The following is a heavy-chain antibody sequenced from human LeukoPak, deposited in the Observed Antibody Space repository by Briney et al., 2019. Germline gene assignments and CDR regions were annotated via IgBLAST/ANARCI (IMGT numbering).Heavy chain of an antibody. CDR3: AKNVLRYFDWLGPFDY. CDR1: GFTFSSYA. V-gene: IGHV3-23*01. CDR2: ISGSGGST. D-gene: IGHD3-9*01. J-gene: IGHJ4*02. Sequence: GGSLRLSCAAPGFTFSSYAMSWVRQAPGKGLEWVSAISGSGGSTYYADSVKGRFTISRDNSKNTLYLQMNSLRAEGTAVYYCAKNVLRYFDWLGPFDYWGRGTLVTVSS.